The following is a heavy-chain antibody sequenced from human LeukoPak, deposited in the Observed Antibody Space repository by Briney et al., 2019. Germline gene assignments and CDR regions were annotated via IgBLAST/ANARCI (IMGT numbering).Heavy chain of an antibody. CDR1: GFTFSSYS. J-gene: IGHJ4*02. V-gene: IGHV3-23*01. D-gene: IGHD6-13*01. CDR3: AHISSSWPDY. Sequence: GGSLTLTCAASGFTFSSYSWSWVRQPPGKGLEWVSAISGSGGSQYYPDSVKGRFTNSRDNSKNTLYLQMNRLRAEDTAVYYCAHISSSWPDYWGQGTLVSVSS. CDR2: ISGSGGSQ.